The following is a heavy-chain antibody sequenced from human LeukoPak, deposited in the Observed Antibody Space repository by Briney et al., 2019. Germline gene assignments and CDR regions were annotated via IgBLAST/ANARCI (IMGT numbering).Heavy chain of an antibody. V-gene: IGHV3-7*01. Sequence: GGSPRLSCAASGFTFSSYWMSWVRQAPGKGLEWVANIKQDGSEKYYVDSVKGRFTISRDNAKNSLYLQMNSLRAEDAAVYYCARFAVLYYMDVWGKGTTVTVSS. CDR2: IKQDGSEK. CDR3: ARFAVLYYMDV. D-gene: IGHD4/OR15-4a*01. J-gene: IGHJ6*03. CDR1: GFTFSSYW.